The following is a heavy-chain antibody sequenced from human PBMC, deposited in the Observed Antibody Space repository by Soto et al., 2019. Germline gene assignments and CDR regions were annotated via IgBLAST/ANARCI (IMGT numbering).Heavy chain of an antibody. D-gene: IGHD6-13*01. J-gene: IGHJ6*02. CDR3: ARATAAAGLYYYGMEV. V-gene: IGHV3-48*02. CDR2: ISSSSSTI. Sequence: EVQLVESGGGLVQPGGSLRLSCAASGFTFSSYSMNWVRQAPGKGLEWVSYISSSSSTIYYADAVKGRFTISRDNAKNSLYLQMNSLRDEDTAVCYCARATAAAGLYYYGMEVWGQGTTVTVSS. CDR1: GFTFSSYS.